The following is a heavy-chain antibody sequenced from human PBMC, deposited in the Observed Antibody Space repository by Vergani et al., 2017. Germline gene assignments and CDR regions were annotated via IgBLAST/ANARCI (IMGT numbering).Heavy chain of an antibody. CDR1: GFTFSSYG. Sequence: VQLVESGGGLVQPGGSLRLSCAASGFTFSSYGMHWVRQAPGKGLEWVAVIWSDGSNKYYADSVKGRFTISRDNSKNTLYLQLNSLRAEDTAVYYCARVGYDSSYYYYMDVWGKGTTVTVSS. D-gene: IGHD3-22*01. V-gene: IGHV3-33*01. J-gene: IGHJ6*03. CDR3: ARVGYDSSYYYYMDV. CDR2: IWSDGSNK.